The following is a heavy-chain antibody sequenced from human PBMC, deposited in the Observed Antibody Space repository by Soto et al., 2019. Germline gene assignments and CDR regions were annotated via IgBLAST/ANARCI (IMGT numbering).Heavy chain of an antibody. Sequence: EVHLVESGGGLVKPGGSLRLSCAVSGFTFSSCTMNWVRQAPGKGLEWVSSISPSTSHIYYADSVKGRFTISRDNATNSLFLQMNSLRAEDTAVYYCSGCSGGACNQGYGMDVWGQGTTVTVSS. CDR2: ISPSTSHI. V-gene: IGHV3-21*01. J-gene: IGHJ6*02. D-gene: IGHD2-15*01. CDR3: SGCSGGACNQGYGMDV. CDR1: GFTFSSCT.